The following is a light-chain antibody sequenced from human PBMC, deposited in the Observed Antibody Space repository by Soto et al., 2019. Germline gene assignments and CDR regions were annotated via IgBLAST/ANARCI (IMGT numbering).Light chain of an antibody. J-gene: IGKJ3*01. CDR1: QSVSSKY. Sequence: DIVLTQSPGTLSLSPGERATLSCRASQSVSSKYLAWYHQNPGQAPRVLIYGASSRATGIPDRFSGSGSGTDFTLTISRLEPEDFAVYYCQQYGSSPPRFTFGPGTKVDIK. CDR3: QQYGSSPPRFT. CDR2: GAS. V-gene: IGKV3-20*01.